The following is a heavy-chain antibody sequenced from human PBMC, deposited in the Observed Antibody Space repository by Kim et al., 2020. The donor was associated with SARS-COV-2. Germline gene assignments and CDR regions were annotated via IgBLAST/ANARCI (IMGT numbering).Heavy chain of an antibody. CDR2: INSDGSTT. Sequence: GGSLRLSCAASGFTFSSHWMHWVRQAPGKGLVWVSRINSDGSTTSYADSVKGRFTISRDNAKNTLYLQMNSLRAGDTGVYYCARRQFSSGGYYFDYGGQGTLVTVA. J-gene: IGHJ4*02. D-gene: IGHD6-19*01. CDR3: ARRQFSSGGYYFDY. CDR1: GFTFSSHW. V-gene: IGHV3-74*01.